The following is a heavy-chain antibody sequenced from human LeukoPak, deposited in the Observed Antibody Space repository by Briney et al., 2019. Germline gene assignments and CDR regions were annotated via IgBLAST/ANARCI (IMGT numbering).Heavy chain of an antibody. D-gene: IGHD5-24*01. V-gene: IGHV4-61*02. Sequence: SETLSLTCTVSGASVSSTDYFWNWIGQPAGKGLEWIVRIYASGNTDYNSSLKSRVTMSLDTSKNQFSLNMNSVTAADSAVYFCARYREGYNYVPHALDIWGQGTVVTVSS. J-gene: IGHJ3*02. CDR1: GASVSSTDYF. CDR3: ARYREGYNYVPHALDI. CDR2: IYASGNT.